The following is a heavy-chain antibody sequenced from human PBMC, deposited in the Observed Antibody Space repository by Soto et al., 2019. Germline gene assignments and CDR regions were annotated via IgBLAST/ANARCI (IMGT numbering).Heavy chain of an antibody. CDR3: TTPILGHCSGGSCYPRAEYFQH. J-gene: IGHJ1*01. D-gene: IGHD2-15*01. V-gene: IGHV3-15*01. CDR2: IKSKTDGGTT. Sequence: SGGSLRLSCAASGFTFSNAWMSWVRQAPGKGLEWVGRIKSKTDGGTTDYAAPVKGRFTISRDDSKNTLYLQMNSLKTEDTAVYYCTTPILGHCSGGSCYPRAEYFQHWGQGTLITVSS. CDR1: GFTFSNAW.